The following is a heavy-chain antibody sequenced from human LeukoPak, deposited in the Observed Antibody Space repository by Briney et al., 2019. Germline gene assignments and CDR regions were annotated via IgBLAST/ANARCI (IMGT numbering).Heavy chain of an antibody. CDR3: ARELGGYLHY. J-gene: IGHJ4*02. CDR2: IYTSGST. Sequence: SETLSLTCTVSGGSISSGGYYWSWIRQPAGKGLEWIGRIYTSGSTNYNPSLKSRVTMSVDTSKNQFSLKLSSVTAADTAVYYCARELGGYLHYWGQGTLVTVSS. CDR1: GGSISSGGYY. V-gene: IGHV4-61*02. D-gene: IGHD3-22*01.